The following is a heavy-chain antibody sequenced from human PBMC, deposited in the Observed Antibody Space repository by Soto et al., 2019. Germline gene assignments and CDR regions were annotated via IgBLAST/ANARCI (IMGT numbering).Heavy chain of an antibody. CDR3: VRRVSGNYDY. D-gene: IGHD1-7*01. J-gene: IGHJ4*02. Sequence: EVQLAESGGGMVQPGGSLSLSCVASGFTFSSYDMHWVRQAPGKGLEYVSSISSNGGTTYYGNSVKGRFTISRDNSKNTLYLQMGSLRAEDMAVYYCVRRVSGNYDYWGPGTLVTVSS. V-gene: IGHV3-64*01. CDR2: ISSNGGTT. CDR1: GFTFSSYD.